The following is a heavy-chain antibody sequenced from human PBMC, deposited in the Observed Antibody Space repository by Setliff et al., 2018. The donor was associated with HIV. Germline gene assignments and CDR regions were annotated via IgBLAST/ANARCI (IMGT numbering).Heavy chain of an antibody. V-gene: IGHV5-51*01. CDR3: ARRDGRSMNAFQI. D-gene: IGHD6-13*01. CDR2: IYPDDSNI. Sequence: PGESLKISCKALDYTFTTYWIGWVRQMPGEGLEWMGIIYPDDSNIKYSPSFQNQVTISADKSISTAYLQVNNLKASDTATYYCARRDGRSMNAFQIWGPGTMVTVSS. CDR1: DYTFTTYW. J-gene: IGHJ3*01.